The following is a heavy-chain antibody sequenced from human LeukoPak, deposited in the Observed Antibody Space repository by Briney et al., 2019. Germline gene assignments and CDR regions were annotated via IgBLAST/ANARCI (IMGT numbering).Heavy chain of an antibody. CDR1: GYTFTSYG. Sequence: ASVKVSCKASGYTFTSYGISWVRQAPGQGLEWMGWISAYNGNTNYAQKLQGRVTMTTDTSTSTAYMELRSLRSDDTAVYYCARVIRLRGYSGYVLYVMDVWGQGTTVTVSS. D-gene: IGHD5-12*01. CDR2: ISAYNGNT. CDR3: ARVIRLRGYSGYVLYVMDV. J-gene: IGHJ6*02. V-gene: IGHV1-18*01.